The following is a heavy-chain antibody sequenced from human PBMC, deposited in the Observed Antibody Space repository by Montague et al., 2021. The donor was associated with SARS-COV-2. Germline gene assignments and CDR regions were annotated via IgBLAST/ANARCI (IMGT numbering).Heavy chain of an antibody. D-gene: IGHD4-17*01. V-gene: IGHV3-33*01. CDR3: ARDGQYGDRPFLFFDS. Sequence: SLRLSCAASGFLFNIYGMHWVRQAPGKGLEWMAVTWHDGTHQYYADALKGRLTISRDNSKNILYLEINSLSAEDTAVYYCARDGQYGDRPFLFFDSWGPGTLVTVSS. J-gene: IGHJ4*02. CDR1: GFLFNIYG. CDR2: TWHDGTHQ.